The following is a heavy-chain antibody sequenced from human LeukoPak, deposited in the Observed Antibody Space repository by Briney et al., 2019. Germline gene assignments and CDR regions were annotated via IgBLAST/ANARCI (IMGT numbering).Heavy chain of an antibody. CDR2: ISYIGST. J-gene: IGHJ4*02. Sequence: SETLSLTCAVSGDSFSSHYWTWIRQPPGKGLEWIGYISYIGSTNYNPSLKSRVTISIDTSKNQFSLKLSSVTAADTAVYYCARQDCGGDCAPDYWGQGTLVTVSS. D-gene: IGHD2-21*02. CDR3: ARQDCGGDCAPDY. V-gene: IGHV4-59*08. CDR1: GDSFSSHY.